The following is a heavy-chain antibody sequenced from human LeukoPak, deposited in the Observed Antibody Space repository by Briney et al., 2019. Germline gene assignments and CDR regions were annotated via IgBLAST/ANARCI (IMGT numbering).Heavy chain of an antibody. Sequence: SETLSLTCTVSGGSISSSSYYWGWIRQPPGKGLEWIGSIYYSGSTYYNPSLKSRVTISVDTPKNQFSLKLSSVTAADTAVYYCARDRYQLPIRSDFDYWGQGTLVTVSS. CDR3: ARDRYQLPIRSDFDY. J-gene: IGHJ4*02. V-gene: IGHV4-39*02. CDR1: GGSISSSSYY. D-gene: IGHD2-2*01. CDR2: IYYSGST.